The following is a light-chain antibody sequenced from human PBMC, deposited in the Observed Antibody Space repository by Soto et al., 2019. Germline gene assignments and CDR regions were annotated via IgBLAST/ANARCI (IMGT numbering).Light chain of an antibody. V-gene: IGKV3-20*01. CDR1: QSVSSSY. Sequence: DNVLAQATGTLPLSPGERANLSCRASQSVSSSYLAWYQQKPGQAPRLLIYGASSRATGIPDRFSGSGSGTDFTLTIRRLEPEDFAVYYCQQYGSSPRTIGQGTKVDI. CDR3: QQYGSSPRT. J-gene: IGKJ1*01. CDR2: GAS.